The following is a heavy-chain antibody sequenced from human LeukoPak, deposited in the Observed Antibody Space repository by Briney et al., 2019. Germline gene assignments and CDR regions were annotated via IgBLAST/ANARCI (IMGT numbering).Heavy chain of an antibody. J-gene: IGHJ5*02. CDR2: INPNSGGT. CDR1: GYTFTSNY. CDR3: ARERTTMKGFDP. V-gene: IGHV1-2*02. Sequence: ASVKVSCKAFGYTFTSNYMHWVRQAPGQGLEWMGWINPNSGGTNYAQKFQGRVTMTRDTSISTAYMELSRLRSEDTAVYYCARERTTMKGFDPWGQGTLVTVSS. D-gene: IGHD3-22*01.